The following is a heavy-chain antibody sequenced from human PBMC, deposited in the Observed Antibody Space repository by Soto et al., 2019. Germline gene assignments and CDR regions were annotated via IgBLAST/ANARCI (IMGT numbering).Heavy chain of an antibody. J-gene: IGHJ4*02. D-gene: IGHD1-1*01. CDR3: ARGRYGDY. V-gene: IGHV1-18*01. CDR1: CYAFTTYG. CDR2: ISAHNGNT. Sequence: QVHLVQSGAEVMKPGASVKVSCKGSCYAFTTYGITWWRQAPGQGLEWMGWISAHNGNTNYAQKLQGRVTVTRDTSTSTAYVELRSLRSDDTAVYYCARGRYGDYWGQGALVPVSS.